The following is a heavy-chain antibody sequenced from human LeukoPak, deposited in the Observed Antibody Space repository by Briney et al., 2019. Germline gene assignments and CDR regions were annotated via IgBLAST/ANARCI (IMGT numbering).Heavy chain of an antibody. CDR3: ARVLADAFDI. J-gene: IGHJ3*02. V-gene: IGHV1-69*13. CDR1: GGTFSSYA. D-gene: IGHD3-3*01. Sequence: SVKVSCXASGGTFSSYAISWVRQAPGQGLEWMGGIIPIFGTANYAQKFQGRVTITADESTSTAYMELSSLRSEDTAVYYCARVLADAFDIWGQGTMVTVSS. CDR2: IIPIFGTA.